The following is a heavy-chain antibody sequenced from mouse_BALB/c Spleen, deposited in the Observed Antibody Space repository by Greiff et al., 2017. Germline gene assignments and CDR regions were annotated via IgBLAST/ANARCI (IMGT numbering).Heavy chain of an antibody. CDR3: ARTAGSRRGYAMDD. V-gene: IGHV1-9*01. Sequence: VQLQQSGAELMKPGASVKISCKATGYTFSSYWIEWVKQRPGHGLEWIGEILPGSGSTNYNEKFKGKATFTADTSSNTAYMQLSSLTSEDSAVYYCARTAGSRRGYAMDDWGQGTSVTVSS. J-gene: IGHJ4*01. CDR1: GYTFSSYW. D-gene: IGHD1-2*01. CDR2: ILPGSGST.